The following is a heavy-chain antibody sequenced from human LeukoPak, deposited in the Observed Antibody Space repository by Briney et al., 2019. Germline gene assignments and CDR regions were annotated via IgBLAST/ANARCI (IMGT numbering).Heavy chain of an antibody. CDR2: MYSGGAT. J-gene: IGHJ4*02. CDR3: AKVVVPAAVHY. Sequence: GGSLRLSCAVSGFTVSGDYMSWVRQAPGKGLEWVSVMYSGGATYYVKGRFTISRDNSKNTLYLQMNSLRAEDTAVYYCAKVVVPAAVHYWGQGTLVTVSS. V-gene: IGHV3-53*05. D-gene: IGHD2-2*01. CDR1: GFTVSGDY.